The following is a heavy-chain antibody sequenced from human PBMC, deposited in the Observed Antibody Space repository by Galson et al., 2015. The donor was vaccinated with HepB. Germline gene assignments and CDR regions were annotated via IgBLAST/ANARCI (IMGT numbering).Heavy chain of an antibody. D-gene: IGHD6-13*01. Sequence: SLRLSCAASGFTFSSYAIHWVRQAPGKGLEWVAVISYDGSNKYYADSVKGRFTISRDNSKNTLYLQMNSLRAEDTAVYYCARVVELVFPHYYGMDVWGQGTTVSVSS. CDR1: GFTFSSYA. V-gene: IGHV3-30*04. CDR3: ARVVELVFPHYYGMDV. J-gene: IGHJ6*02. CDR2: ISYDGSNK.